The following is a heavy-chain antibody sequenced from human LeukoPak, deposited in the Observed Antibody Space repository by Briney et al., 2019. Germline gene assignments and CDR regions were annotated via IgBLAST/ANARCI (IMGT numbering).Heavy chain of an antibody. CDR3: ARQASHNFWSGYYNLNYYYGMDV. V-gene: IGHV4-39*01. D-gene: IGHD3-3*01. Sequence: PSETLSLTCTVSGGSISSSGYYWGWIRQPPGKGLEWIGSIYYSGSTYYNPSLKSRVTISVDTSKNQFSLKLSSVTAADTAVYYCARQASHNFWSGYYNLNYYYGMDVWGQGTTVTVSS. J-gene: IGHJ6*02. CDR1: GGSISSSGYY. CDR2: IYYSGST.